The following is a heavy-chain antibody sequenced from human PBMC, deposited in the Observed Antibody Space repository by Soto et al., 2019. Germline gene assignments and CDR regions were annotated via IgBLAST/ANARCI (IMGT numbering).Heavy chain of an antibody. CDR2: IYYSGST. CDR3: ARHHAVQLERLFAFDI. D-gene: IGHD1-1*01. CDR1: GGSISSYY. V-gene: IGHV4-59*08. J-gene: IGHJ3*02. Sequence: SETLSLTCTVSGGSISSYYWSWIRQPPGKGLEWIGYIYYSGSTNYNPSLKSRVTISVDTSKNQFSLKLSSVSAADTAVYYCARHHAVQLERLFAFDIWGQGTMVTVSS.